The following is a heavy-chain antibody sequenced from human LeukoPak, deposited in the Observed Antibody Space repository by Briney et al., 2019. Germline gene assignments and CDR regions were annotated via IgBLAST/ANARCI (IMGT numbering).Heavy chain of an antibody. V-gene: IGHV3-53*05. Sequence: GGSLRLSCAACGFTVSSNYMSLVRQAPGKGLEWVSVTYSGGSTYYADSVKGRFTISRDNSKNTLYLQMNSLRAEDTALYYCAKDRGVVVAAGPFDYWGQGTLVTVSS. D-gene: IGHD2-15*01. CDR3: AKDRGVVVAAGPFDY. CDR2: TYSGGST. J-gene: IGHJ4*02. CDR1: GFTVSSNY.